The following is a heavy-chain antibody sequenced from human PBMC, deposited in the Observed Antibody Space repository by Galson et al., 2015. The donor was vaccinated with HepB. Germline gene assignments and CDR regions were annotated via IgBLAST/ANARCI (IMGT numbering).Heavy chain of an antibody. CDR1: GFTFSSYG. V-gene: IGHV3-33*08. Sequence: SLRLSCAASGFTFSSYGMHWVRQAPGKGLEWVAVIWYDGSNKYYADSVKGRFTISRDNSKNTLYLQMNSLRAEDTAVYYCARGDLVEQEIDYWGQGTLVTVSS. CDR2: IWYDGSNK. CDR3: ARGDLVEQEIDY. J-gene: IGHJ4*02. D-gene: IGHD1/OR15-1a*01.